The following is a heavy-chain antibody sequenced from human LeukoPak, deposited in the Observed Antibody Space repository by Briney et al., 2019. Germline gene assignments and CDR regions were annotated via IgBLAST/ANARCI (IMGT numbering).Heavy chain of an antibody. CDR3: AKDLTSGGSLFDY. Sequence: GGSLRLSCAASGFTFSSYAMSWVRQAPGKGLEWVSAISGGGGSTYYADSVKGRFTISRDNSRNTLYLQMNGLRAEDTAVYYCAKDLTSGGSLFDYWGQGTLVTVSS. D-gene: IGHD2-15*01. CDR1: GFTFSSYA. V-gene: IGHV3-23*01. CDR2: ISGGGGST. J-gene: IGHJ4*02.